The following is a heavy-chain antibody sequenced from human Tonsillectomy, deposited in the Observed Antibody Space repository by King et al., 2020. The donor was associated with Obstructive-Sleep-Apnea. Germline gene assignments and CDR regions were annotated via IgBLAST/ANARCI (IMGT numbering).Heavy chain of an antibody. Sequence: VQLVESGGGLVKPGGSLRISCAASGFTFSSYTFNWVRQVPGKGLEWVSSITPRNSFIYYADSLKGRFTISRDDAKNSLDLQMNNLRAEDTAMYFCARGALPAIRLADALDIWGQGTMVTVSS. J-gene: IGHJ3*02. CDR3: ARGALPAIRLADALDI. CDR2: ITPRNSFI. V-gene: IGHV3-21*01. D-gene: IGHD2-2*01. CDR1: GFTFSSYT.